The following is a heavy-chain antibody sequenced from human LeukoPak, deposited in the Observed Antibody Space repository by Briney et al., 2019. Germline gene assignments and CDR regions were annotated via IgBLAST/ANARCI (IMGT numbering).Heavy chain of an antibody. D-gene: IGHD3-22*01. Sequence: PGRSLRLSYAASGFTFSTYGMHWVRQAPGKGLEWVAVIWDDGSNQYYVDSVRGRFTISRDNSKNTLYLQMNSLRAEDTAVYYCARDGGYHDSSGYYHSYYFDYWGQGTLVTVSS. CDR2: IWDDGSNQ. CDR1: GFTFSTYG. J-gene: IGHJ4*02. CDR3: ARDGGYHDSSGYYHSYYFDY. V-gene: IGHV3-33*01.